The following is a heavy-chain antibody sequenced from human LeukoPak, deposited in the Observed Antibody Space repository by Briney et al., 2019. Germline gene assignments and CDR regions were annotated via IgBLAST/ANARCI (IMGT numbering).Heavy chain of an antibody. J-gene: IGHJ5*02. Sequence: SETLSLTCAVYGGSFSGYYWSWIRQPPGKGLEWIGEINHSGSTNYNPSLKSRVTISVDTSKNQFSLKLSSVTAADTAVYYCAREWEEMAAAGKNNNWFDPWGQGTLVTVSS. CDR3: AREWEEMAAAGKNNNWFDP. D-gene: IGHD6-13*01. CDR2: INHSGST. V-gene: IGHV4-34*01. CDR1: GGSFSGYY.